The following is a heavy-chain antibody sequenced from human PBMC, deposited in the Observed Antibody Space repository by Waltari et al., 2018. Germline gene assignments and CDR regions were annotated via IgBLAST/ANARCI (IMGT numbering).Heavy chain of an antibody. CDR2: ISWNSGSI. D-gene: IGHD3-10*01. J-gene: IGHJ4*02. CDR3: AKDGDGSGSYYGY. Sequence: EVQLVESGGGLVQPGRSLRLSCAASGFTCDDYAMHWVRQAPGKGLEWVSGISWNSGSIGYADSVKGRFTIARDNAKNPLYLQMNSLRAEDTALYYCAKDGDGSGSYYGYWGQGTLVTVSS. V-gene: IGHV3-9*01. CDR1: GFTCDDYA.